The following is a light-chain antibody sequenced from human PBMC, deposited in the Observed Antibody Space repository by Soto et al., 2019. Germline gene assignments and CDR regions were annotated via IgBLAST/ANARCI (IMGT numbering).Light chain of an antibody. Sequence: QSVLTQPPSASGSPGQSVTISCTGTTSDVGAYVSWYQQHPGKAPKLIIYEVSKRLSGVPDRFSGSKSGNTASLTVSGLPXXXXXDYYCSSNAGSNNWVFGGGTKLTV. V-gene: IGLV2-8*01. J-gene: IGLJ3*02. CDR1: TSDVGAY. CDR2: EVS. CDR3: SSNAGSNNWV.